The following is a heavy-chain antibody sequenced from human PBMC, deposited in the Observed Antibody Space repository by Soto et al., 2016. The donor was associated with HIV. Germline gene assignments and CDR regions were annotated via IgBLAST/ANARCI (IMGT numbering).Heavy chain of an antibody. V-gene: IGHV1-8*01. Sequence: QVQLVQSGAEVKKPGASVKVSCKASGFTFTSYDINWVRQATGQGLEWMGWMNVNNDKTGYPQKFQGRVTITRNTSISTAYMELRSLKSDDTAVYYCARIYSGSYSSDAFDIWGQGTMVTVSS. CDR2: MNVNNDKT. J-gene: IGHJ3*02. CDR1: GFTFTSYD. D-gene: IGHD1-26*01. CDR3: ARIYSGSYSSDAFDI.